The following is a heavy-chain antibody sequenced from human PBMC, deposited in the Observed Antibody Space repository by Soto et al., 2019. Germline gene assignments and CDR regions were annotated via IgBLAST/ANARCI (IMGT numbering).Heavy chain of an antibody. V-gene: IGHV3-33*01. CDR2: IWSDGSKK. CDR1: GFTFITYG. D-gene: IGHD6-13*01. Sequence: QVQLVESGGGEVQPGRSLRLSCAASGFTFITYGMHWVRQAPGKGLEWVAIIWSDGSKKYYADSVKGRFTISRDNSKNTLYLQMNSLRAEDTAVYYCARDLVLAAGTGVYWGQGTLDTVSS. J-gene: IGHJ4*02. CDR3: ARDLVLAAGTGVY.